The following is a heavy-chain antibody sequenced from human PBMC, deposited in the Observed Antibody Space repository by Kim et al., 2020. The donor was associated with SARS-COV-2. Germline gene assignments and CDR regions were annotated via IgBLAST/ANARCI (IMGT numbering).Heavy chain of an antibody. J-gene: IGHJ6*02. V-gene: IGHV1-3*01. Sequence: ASVKVSCKASGYTFTSYAMHWVRQAPGQRLEWTGWINAGNGNTKYSQKFQGRVTITRDTSASTAYMELSSLRSEDTAVYYCARDLLKDYGGAYYYYYGMDVWGQGTTVTVSS. CDR1: GYTFTSYA. D-gene: IGHD4-17*01. CDR2: INAGNGNT. CDR3: ARDLLKDYGGAYYYYYGMDV.